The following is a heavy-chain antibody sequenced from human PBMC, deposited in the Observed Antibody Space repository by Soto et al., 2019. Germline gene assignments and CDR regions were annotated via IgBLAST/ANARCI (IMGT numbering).Heavy chain of an antibody. Sequence: GGSLRLSCAGSGFTFSSNAMSWVRQAPGKGLEWVSSVSGDGYASDYADSVKGRFTVSRHNSKNTLYLQMNSLRAEDTAVYYCAKRHYYGSGSFALATWGQGTLVTVTS. CDR2: VSGDGYAS. CDR1: GFTFSSNA. D-gene: IGHD3-10*01. J-gene: IGHJ4*03. CDR3: AKRHYYGSGSFALAT. V-gene: IGHV3-23*01.